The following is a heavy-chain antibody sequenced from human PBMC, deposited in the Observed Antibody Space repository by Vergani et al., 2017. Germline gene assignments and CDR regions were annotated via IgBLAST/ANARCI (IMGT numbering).Heavy chain of an antibody. CDR3: AREKRKQDGWYFDL. Sequence: QVQLQQWGAGLLKPSETLSLTCAVYGGSFSGYYWSWIRQPPGKGLEWIGEINHSGSTNYNPSLKSRVTISVDTSKNQFSLKRSSVTAADTAVYYCAREKRKQDGWYFDLWGRGTLVTVSS. V-gene: IGHV4-34*01. J-gene: IGHJ2*01. D-gene: IGHD6-13*01. CDR1: GGSFSGYY. CDR2: INHSGST.